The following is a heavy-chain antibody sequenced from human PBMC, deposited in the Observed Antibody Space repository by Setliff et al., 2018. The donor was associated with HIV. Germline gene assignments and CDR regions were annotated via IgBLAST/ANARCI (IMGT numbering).Heavy chain of an antibody. V-gene: IGHV4-61*02. D-gene: IGHD3-16*02. CDR1: DGSISTGSYY. Sequence: PSETLSLTCTVADGSISTGSYYWSWVRQPAGRGLEWIGRIYTSGSTNYNPSLKRRVTMSVDTSKNQYSLNLTSVTAADTAVYYCARARFVGFDYWGQGTTVTVSS. CDR3: ARARFVGFDY. J-gene: IGHJ4*03. CDR2: IYTSGST.